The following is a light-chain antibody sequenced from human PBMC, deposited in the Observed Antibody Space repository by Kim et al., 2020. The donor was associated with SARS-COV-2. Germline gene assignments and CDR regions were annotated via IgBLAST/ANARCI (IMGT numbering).Light chain of an antibody. V-gene: IGLV3-19*01. J-gene: IGLJ2*01. CDR3: TSRPNNDNVV. CDR2: GKN. CDR1: SLRSYY. Sequence: SSELTQDPAVSVALGQTVRITCQGDSLRSYYATWYQQKPGQAPILVIYGKNNRPSGIPDRFSGSTSGNTASSTITGTQAGVEADYYCTSRPNNDNVVFGG.